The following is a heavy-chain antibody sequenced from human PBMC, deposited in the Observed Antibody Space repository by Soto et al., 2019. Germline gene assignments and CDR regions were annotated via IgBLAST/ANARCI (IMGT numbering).Heavy chain of an antibody. CDR2: IYYSGST. V-gene: IGHV4-39*01. CDR1: GGSISSSSYY. D-gene: IGHD1-1*01. CDR3: ARPLEPNSWYLGY. J-gene: IGHJ4*02. Sequence: QLQLQESGPGLVKPSETLSLTCTVSGGSISSSSYYWGWIRQPPGKGLEWIGSIYYSGSTYYNPSLKSRVTISVDTSKNQFSLKLSSVTAADTAVYYCARPLEPNSWYLGYWGQGTLVTVSS.